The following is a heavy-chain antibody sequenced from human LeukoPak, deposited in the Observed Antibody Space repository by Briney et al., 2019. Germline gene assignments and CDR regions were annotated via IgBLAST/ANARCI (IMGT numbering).Heavy chain of an antibody. D-gene: IGHD6-13*01. CDR2: INTNTGNP. J-gene: IGHJ4*02. CDR3: ASINTPQYSSSYYTEDY. CDR1: GYTFTSYA. Sequence: ASVKVSCKASGYTFTSYAMNWVRQAPGQGLEWMGWINTNTGNPTYAQGFTGRFVFSLDTSVSTAYLQISSLKAEDTAVNYCASINTPQYSSSYYTEDYWGQGTLVTVSS. V-gene: IGHV7-4-1*02.